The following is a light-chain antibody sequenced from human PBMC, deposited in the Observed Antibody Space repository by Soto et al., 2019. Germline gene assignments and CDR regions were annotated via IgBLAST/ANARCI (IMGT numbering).Light chain of an antibody. CDR1: QSISSY. V-gene: IGKV1-39*01. J-gene: IGKJ1*01. Sequence: DIQMTQSPSSLSASVGDRVNITCRASQSISSYLNWYQQKRGKAPKLLIYAASSLQSGVPSRFSGSGSGTDFTLTISSLQPEDFATYYCQQRYSTLPWTFRQGTKVEIK. CDR2: AAS. CDR3: QQRYSTLPWT.